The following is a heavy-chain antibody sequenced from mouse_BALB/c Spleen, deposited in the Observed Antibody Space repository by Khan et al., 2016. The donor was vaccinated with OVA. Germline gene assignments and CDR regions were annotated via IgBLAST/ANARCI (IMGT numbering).Heavy chain of an antibody. Sequence: QVQLKQSGPGLVQPSQSLSITCTVSGFSLANYSVHWVRQSPGKGLEWLGVIWSAGSTDYNAAFISRRTISKDNSRSQGFFKVNSQKPNDSAIYYCARRGYDYGRGALFAYWGHGTLVTVSA. CDR1: GFSLANYS. CDR3: ARRGYDYGRGALFAY. D-gene: IGHD2-4*01. CDR2: IWSAGST. J-gene: IGHJ3*01. V-gene: IGHV2-2*02.